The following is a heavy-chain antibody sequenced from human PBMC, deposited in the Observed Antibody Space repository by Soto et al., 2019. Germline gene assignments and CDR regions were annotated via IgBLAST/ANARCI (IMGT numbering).Heavy chain of an antibody. V-gene: IGHV1-2*04. J-gene: IGHJ6*02. CDR3: ARGDSTDCSNGVCSFFYHHDMDV. CDR1: GYSFTDYH. CDR2: INPKSGGT. D-gene: IGHD2-8*01. Sequence: VASVKVSCTASGYSFTDYHIHWVRQAPGQGLEWLGRINPKSGGTSTAQKFQGWVTMTTDTSISTASMELTRLTSDDTAIYYCARGDSTDCSNGVCSFFYHHDMDVWGQGNTVTVSS.